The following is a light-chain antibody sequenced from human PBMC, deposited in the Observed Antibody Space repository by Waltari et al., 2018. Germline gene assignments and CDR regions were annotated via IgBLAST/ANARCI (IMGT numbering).Light chain of an antibody. CDR2: EVT. V-gene: IGLV2-8*01. CDR3: TSYAGSNNYV. Sequence: QSALTQPPSASGSPGQSVTIPCTGTSSDVGGYNYVSWYQQHPGKAPKGIIYEVTKRPSGVPDRFSGSKSGNTASLTVSGLQAEDEADYYCTSYAGSNNYVFGTGTKVTVL. CDR1: SSDVGGYNY. J-gene: IGLJ1*01.